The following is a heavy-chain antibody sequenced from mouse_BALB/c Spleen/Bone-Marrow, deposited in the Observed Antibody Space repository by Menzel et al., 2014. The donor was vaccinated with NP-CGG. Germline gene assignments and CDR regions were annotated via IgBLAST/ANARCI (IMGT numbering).Heavy chain of an antibody. CDR3: AKQDYYRYDYAMGY. CDR1: GFSLTSYG. D-gene: IGHD2-14*01. Sequence: VQLQQSGTGLVAPSQSLSITCTVSGFSLTSYGVVWVRQPPGKGLEWLGVIWGDGSTNYHSALISRLSISKDNSKSQVFLKLNSLQTNDTATYYCAKQDYYRYDYAMGYWGQGTSVTVSS. V-gene: IGHV2-3*01. J-gene: IGHJ4*01. CDR2: IWGDGST.